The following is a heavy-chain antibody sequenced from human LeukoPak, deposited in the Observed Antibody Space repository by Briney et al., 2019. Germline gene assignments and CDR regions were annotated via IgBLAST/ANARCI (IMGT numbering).Heavy chain of an antibody. CDR1: GFTFSSYS. J-gene: IGHJ4*02. CDR3: ATSNWNVAY. D-gene: IGHD1-20*01. CDR2: ISSSSSTI. Sequence: GGSLRLSCAASGFTFSSYSMNWVRQAPGKGLEWVSCISSSSSTIYYADSVKGRFTISRDNAKNSLYLQMNSLRAEDTAVYYCATSNWNVAYWGQGTLVTVSS. V-gene: IGHV3-48*04.